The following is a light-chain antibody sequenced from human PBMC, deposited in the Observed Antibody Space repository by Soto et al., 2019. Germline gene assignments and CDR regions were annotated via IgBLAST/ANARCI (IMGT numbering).Light chain of an antibody. V-gene: IGLV3-25*03. CDR1: ALPKQY. CDR2: KDR. J-gene: IGLJ2*01. CDR3: QSADTSDTYVV. Sequence: SYELTQPPSVSVSPGQTARITCSGDALPKQYAYWYQQKPGQAPVLVIYKDRERPSGIPERFSGFSSGTTVTLTITGVQAEDEADYYCQSADTSDTYVVFGGGTKLTVL.